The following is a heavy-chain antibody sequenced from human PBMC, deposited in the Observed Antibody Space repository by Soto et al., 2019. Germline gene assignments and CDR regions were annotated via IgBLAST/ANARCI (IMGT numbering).Heavy chain of an antibody. CDR2: ISYDGSNK. J-gene: IGHJ6*02. CDR1: GFTFSSYA. Sequence: GGSLRLSCAASGFTFSSYAMHWVRQAPGKGLEWVAVISYDGSNKYYADSVKGRFTISRDNSKNTLYLQMNSLRAEDTAVYYCARDRGVRGVIFSRSYYYYGMDVWGQGTTVTISS. D-gene: IGHD3-10*01. V-gene: IGHV3-30-3*01. CDR3: ARDRGVRGVIFSRSYYYYGMDV.